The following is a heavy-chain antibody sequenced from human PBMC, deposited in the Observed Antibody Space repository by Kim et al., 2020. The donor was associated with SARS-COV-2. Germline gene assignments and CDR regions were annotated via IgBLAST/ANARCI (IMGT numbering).Heavy chain of an antibody. D-gene: IGHD3-10*01. Sequence: SETLSLTCTVSGGSISSYYWSWIRQPPGKGLEWIGYIYYSGSTNYNPSLKSRVTISVDTSKNQFSLKLSSVTAADTAVYYCASVLPKRYFDLWGRGTLVTVSS. CDR3: ASVLPKRYFDL. CDR1: GGSISSYY. CDR2: IYYSGST. V-gene: IGHV4-59*08. J-gene: IGHJ2*01.